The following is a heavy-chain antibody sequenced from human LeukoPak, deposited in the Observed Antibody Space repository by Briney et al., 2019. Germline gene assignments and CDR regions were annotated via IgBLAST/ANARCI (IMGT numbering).Heavy chain of an antibody. J-gene: IGHJ5*02. D-gene: IGHD2-2*01. CDR1: GYSISSGYQ. CDR3: ARDPRWLTPDCTSTSCYENYFDP. CDR2: IYHSGSA. V-gene: IGHV4-38-2*02. Sequence: SETLSLTCGVSGYSISSGYQWAWIRQSPGRGLEWIGSIYHSGSAHYNPSLKSRVTIPVETSKNQFSLNMYSVTAADTAVYYCARDPRWLTPDCTSTSCYENYFDPWGQGTLVTVSS.